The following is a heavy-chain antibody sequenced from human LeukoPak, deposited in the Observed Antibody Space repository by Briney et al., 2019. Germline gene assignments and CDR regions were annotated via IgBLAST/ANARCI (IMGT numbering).Heavy chain of an antibody. V-gene: IGHV3-13*01. J-gene: IGHJ3*01. CDR3: ATTVAGTRWALGY. Sequence: GGSLRLSCAASGFTFNSYDMHWVRQATGQGLEWVSAIGSAGDTYYPGSVKGRFTISRENAKNSLYLQVNSLRGGDTAVYYCATTVAGTRWALGYWGQGTMVTVSS. CDR2: IGSAGDT. CDR1: GFTFNSYD. D-gene: IGHD6-19*01.